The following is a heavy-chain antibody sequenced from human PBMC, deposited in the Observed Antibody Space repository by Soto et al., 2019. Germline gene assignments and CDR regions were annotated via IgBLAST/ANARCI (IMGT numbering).Heavy chain of an antibody. CDR2: IYHSGST. J-gene: IGHJ4*02. V-gene: IGHV4-30-2*01. Sequence: QLQLQESGSGLVKPSQNLSLTYADSGGSISSGGYSWSLIRQPPGKGLEWIGNIYHSGSTYYTPSLTSRVTISVYTSKNQFSLKLSSVTAADTAVYYCAAGGGLPRYYWGQGTLVTVSS. CDR1: GGSISSGGYS. D-gene: IGHD5-12*01. CDR3: AAGGGLPRYY.